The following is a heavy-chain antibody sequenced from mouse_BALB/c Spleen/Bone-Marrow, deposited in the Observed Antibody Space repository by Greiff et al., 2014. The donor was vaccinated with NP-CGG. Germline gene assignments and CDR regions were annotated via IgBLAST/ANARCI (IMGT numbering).Heavy chain of an antibody. J-gene: IGHJ1*01. D-gene: IGHD2-3*01. CDR2: ISSGGGYI. V-gene: IGHV5-9-3*01. Sequence: EVKLMESGGGLVKPGGSLKLSCAVSGFTFSSYAMSWVRQTPEKRLEWVAAISSGGGYIYYPDNVKGRFTISRDNAKNILYLQMSSLRSEDTAMYYCTRHPDAYNWYFDAWGAGTTVTVSS. CDR1: GFTFSSYA. CDR3: TRHPDAYNWYFDA.